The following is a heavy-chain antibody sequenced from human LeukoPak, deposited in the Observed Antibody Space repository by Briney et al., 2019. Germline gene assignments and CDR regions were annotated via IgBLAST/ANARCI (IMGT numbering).Heavy chain of an antibody. CDR1: GYTFTSYD. CDR2: MNPNSGKT. D-gene: IGHD1-26*01. J-gene: IGHJ3*02. Sequence: ASVKVSSKPSGYTFTSYDIKWVRQATGQGREWMGWMNPNSGKTAYAQKFQRRVTIIRNTSISTACMELSSLTSEDTAVYYCARPRIVGADDAFDIWGQGTMVTVSS. CDR3: ARPRIVGADDAFDI. V-gene: IGHV1-8*03.